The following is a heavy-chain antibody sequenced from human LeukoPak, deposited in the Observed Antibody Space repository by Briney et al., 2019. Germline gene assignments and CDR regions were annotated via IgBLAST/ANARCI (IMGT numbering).Heavy chain of an antibody. J-gene: IGHJ4*02. V-gene: IGHV1-69*05. D-gene: IGHD3-22*01. Sequence: SVSVSCKASGGTFTSYATSWVRHAPGHGLEWMGWIIPIFGKANYAQKFQGRATTTTHASTSTAYIEGSCLRSEDTAVYYCARGGPYYYDSSGYQPFDYWGQGTLVTVSS. CDR2: IIPIFGKA. CDR1: GGTFTSYA. CDR3: ARGGPYYYDSSGYQPFDY.